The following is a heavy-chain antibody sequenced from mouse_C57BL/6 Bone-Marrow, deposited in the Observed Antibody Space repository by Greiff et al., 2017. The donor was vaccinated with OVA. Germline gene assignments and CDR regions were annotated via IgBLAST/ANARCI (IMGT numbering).Heavy chain of an antibody. CDR3: ARRDYYGSSYYWYFDV. J-gene: IGHJ1*03. D-gene: IGHD1-1*01. Sequence: QVQLQQSGAELARPGASVKLSCKASGYTFTSYGISWVKQRTGQGLEWIGEIYPRSGNTYYNEKFKGKATLTADKSSSTEYMEFRRLTSEDSSVYFCARRDYYGSSYYWYFDVCGTGTTVTGAS. V-gene: IGHV1-81*01. CDR1: GYTFTSYG. CDR2: IYPRSGNT.